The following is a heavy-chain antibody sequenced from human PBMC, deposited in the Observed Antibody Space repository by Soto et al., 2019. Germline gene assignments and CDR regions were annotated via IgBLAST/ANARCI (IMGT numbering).Heavy chain of an antibody. J-gene: IGHJ4*02. CDR1: GFTFSSYS. V-gene: IGHV3-48*04. Sequence: PGGSLRLSCEASGFTFSSYSMVWVRQAPGKGLEWISYIFVDSSIIYYADSVKGRFTVSRDNAQNSVFLLMNNLRAEDSAIYYCARDRDWAFDFWGQGALVTVSS. CDR3: ARDRDWAFDF. D-gene: IGHD3-9*01. CDR2: IFVDSSII.